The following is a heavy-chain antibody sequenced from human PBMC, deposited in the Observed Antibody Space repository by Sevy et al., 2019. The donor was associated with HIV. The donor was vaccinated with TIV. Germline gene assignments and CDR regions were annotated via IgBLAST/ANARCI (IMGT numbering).Heavy chain of an antibody. Sequence: GSLRLSCAASGFTFSSYGMHWVRQAPGKGLEWVAVISYDGSNKYHADSVKGRFTISRDNSKNTLYLQMNSLRAEDTAVYYCAKEEGVGATGYYYGMDVWGQGTTVTVSS. V-gene: IGHV3-30*18. CDR2: ISYDGSNK. D-gene: IGHD1-26*01. CDR1: GFTFSSYG. CDR3: AKEEGVGATGYYYGMDV. J-gene: IGHJ6*02.